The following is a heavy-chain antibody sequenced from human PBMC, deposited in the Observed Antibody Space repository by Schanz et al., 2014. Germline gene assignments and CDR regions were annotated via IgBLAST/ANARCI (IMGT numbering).Heavy chain of an antibody. CDR2: IYIHSVST. CDR3: ARDEGREGYNLAFDV. V-gene: IGHV3-53*01. J-gene: IGHJ3*01. D-gene: IGHD5-12*01. CDR1: GFSVSTNY. Sequence: EVQLVESGGGLMQPGGSLRLSCAVSGFSVSTNYMSWVRQAPGKGLKWVSTIYIHSVSTNYADSVKGRFIISRDSSKNTLFLQMNSLRAEDTAVYFCARDEGREGYNLAFDVWGQGTLVTVSS.